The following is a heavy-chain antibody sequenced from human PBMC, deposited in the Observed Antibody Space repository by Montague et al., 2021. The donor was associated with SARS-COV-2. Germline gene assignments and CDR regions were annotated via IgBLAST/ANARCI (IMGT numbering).Heavy chain of an antibody. J-gene: IGHJ4*02. CDR1: GFSFSSYA. V-gene: IGHV3-30-3*01. CDR2: ISNNGSNK. D-gene: IGHD1-1*01. CDR3: ARGGFVQTGTTFDY. Sequence: SLRLSCAASGFSFSSYAMTWVRQAPGKGLEWVAVISNNGSNKYYADSVKGRFTISRDNSKNTLYLQMNSLRAEDTAVYYCARGGFVQTGTTFDYWGQGTLVTVSS.